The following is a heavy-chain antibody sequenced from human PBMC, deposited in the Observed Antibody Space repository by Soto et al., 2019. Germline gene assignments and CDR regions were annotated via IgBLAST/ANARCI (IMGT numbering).Heavy chain of an antibody. CDR2: ISGSDGKT. J-gene: IGHJ4*02. D-gene: IGHD3-3*01. CDR1: GITFRSRA. V-gene: IGHV3-23*01. CDR3: AKWSYLDY. Sequence: GGSLRLSCVASGITFRSRAMSWVRQAPGKGLEWVATISGSDGKTYYADSVKGRFSISRDTSRNTLYLQMNSLRADDTAIYYCAKWSYLDYWGQGTRVTVSS.